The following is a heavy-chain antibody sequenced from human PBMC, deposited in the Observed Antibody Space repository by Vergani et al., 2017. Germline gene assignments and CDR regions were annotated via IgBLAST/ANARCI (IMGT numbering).Heavy chain of an antibody. Sequence: QVQLEESGGGVVQAGRSLRLSCAVSGFTFDKYSMHWVRQAPGKGLEWVAVIGFDGNNIHYSDSVTGRFTVSRDNSKNTLYLQMNSLRAEDTAVYFCARPDYDSSGYVGADSWGQGTLVTVSS. D-gene: IGHD3-22*01. J-gene: IGHJ4*02. CDR1: GFTFDKYS. V-gene: IGHV3-30*14. CDR3: ARPDYDSSGYVGADS. CDR2: IGFDGNNI.